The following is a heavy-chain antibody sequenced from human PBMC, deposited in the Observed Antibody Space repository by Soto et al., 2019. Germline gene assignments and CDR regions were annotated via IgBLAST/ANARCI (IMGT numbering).Heavy chain of an antibody. D-gene: IGHD6-19*01. Sequence: GGYLRLSCAASGFTFSSYWMSWVRQAPGKGLEWVANIKQDGSEKYYVDSVKGRFTISRDNAKNSLYLQMNSLRAEDTAVYYCARVATLAVAGTIYFDYWGQGTLVTVSS. J-gene: IGHJ4*02. CDR2: IKQDGSEK. CDR3: ARVATLAVAGTIYFDY. V-gene: IGHV3-7*03. CDR1: GFTFSSYW.